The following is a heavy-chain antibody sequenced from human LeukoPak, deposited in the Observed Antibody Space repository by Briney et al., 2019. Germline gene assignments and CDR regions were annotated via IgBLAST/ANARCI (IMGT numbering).Heavy chain of an antibody. CDR1: GFTFSNYG. CDR2: ISYDGRSK. V-gene: IGHV3-30*18. CDR3: AKDRGYSHGFDY. D-gene: IGHD5-18*01. Sequence: PGGSLRLSCAASGFTFSNYGMHWVRQAPGKGLEWVAGISYDGRSKEYVDSVKGRFTISRDNSKNTLYLQMNSLRAEDTAVYYCAKDRGYSHGFDYWGQGTLLTVSS. J-gene: IGHJ4*02.